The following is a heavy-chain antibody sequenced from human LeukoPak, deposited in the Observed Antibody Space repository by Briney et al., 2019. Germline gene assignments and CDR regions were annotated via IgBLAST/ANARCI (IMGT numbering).Heavy chain of an antibody. J-gene: IGHJ4*02. D-gene: IGHD2-15*01. CDR3: AKRYCSGSSCTLFDY. CDR2: ISASGSSA. Sequence: PGGSLRLSCAASGFTFSSYAMTWVRQAPGKGLEWVSLISASGSSAYYTDSVEGRFTISRDNSENTLYLQMNRLTAEDTAVYYCAKRYCSGSSCTLFDYWGQGTLVTVSP. V-gene: IGHV3-23*01. CDR1: GFTFSSYA.